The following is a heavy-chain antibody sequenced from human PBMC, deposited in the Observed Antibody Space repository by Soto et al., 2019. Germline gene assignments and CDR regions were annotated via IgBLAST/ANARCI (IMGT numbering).Heavy chain of an antibody. Sequence: QVQLVQSGAEVKKPGSSVKVSCKASGGTFSSYAISWVRQAPGQGLEWMGAIIPIFGTANYAQKFQGRVTITADKSTSTAYMELSSLRSEDTAVYYCARGRGERTSHVAAPPTGMDVWGQGTTVTVSS. CDR3: ARGRGERTSHVAAPPTGMDV. J-gene: IGHJ6*02. V-gene: IGHV1-69*06. D-gene: IGHD4-17*01. CDR2: IIPIFGTA. CDR1: GGTFSSYA.